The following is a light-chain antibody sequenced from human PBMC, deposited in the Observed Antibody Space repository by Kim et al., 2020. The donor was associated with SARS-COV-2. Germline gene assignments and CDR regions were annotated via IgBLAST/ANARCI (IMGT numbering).Light chain of an antibody. J-gene: IGKJ2*01. V-gene: IGKV3-11*01. CDR1: QSVSSY. CDR3: QQRSNWPLYT. Sequence: CPGETATLSCRASQSVSSYLAWYQQKPGQAPRLLIYDASNRATGIPARFSGSGSGTDFTLTISSLEPEDFAVYYCQQRSNWPLYTFGQGTKLEI. CDR2: DAS.